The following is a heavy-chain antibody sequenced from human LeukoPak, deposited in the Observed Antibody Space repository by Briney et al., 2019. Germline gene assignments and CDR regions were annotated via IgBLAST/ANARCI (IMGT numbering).Heavy chain of an antibody. CDR3: ARESQYSWNDFGWFDS. D-gene: IGHD1-1*01. CDR1: GVSISRYS. V-gene: IGHV4-4*07. CDR2: MHTSGST. J-gene: IGHJ5*01. Sequence: SETLSLTCTVSGVSISRYSWSWIRQPAGKGLEWIGRMHTSGSTNYNPSLKSRVIMSVDTSKNQFSLKLSSVTAADTAVYYCARESQYSWNDFGWFDSWGQGTLVTVSS.